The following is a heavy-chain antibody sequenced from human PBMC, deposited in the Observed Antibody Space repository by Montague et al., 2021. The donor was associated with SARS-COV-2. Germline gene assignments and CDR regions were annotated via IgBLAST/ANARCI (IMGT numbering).Heavy chain of an antibody. V-gene: IGHV4-59*01. CDR2: IYYSGST. CDR3: ARDSRTDFDWLFPDSGSYYYYMDV. Sequence: SETLSLTCTVSGGSISSYYWSWIRKPAGKGLERIGYIYYSGSTNYSPSLKSRVTISVDTSTNQFSLKLSSVTAADTAVYYCARDSRTDFDWLFPDSGSYYYYMDVRGKGTTVTVSS. CDR1: GGSISSYY. D-gene: IGHD3-9*01. J-gene: IGHJ6*03.